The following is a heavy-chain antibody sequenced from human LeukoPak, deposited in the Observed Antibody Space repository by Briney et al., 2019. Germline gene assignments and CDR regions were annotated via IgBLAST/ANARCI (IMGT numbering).Heavy chain of an antibody. V-gene: IGHV1-58*02. D-gene: IGHD1-1*01. CDR2: IVVGSGDT. CDR1: DFAFTRSA. Sequence: SVKVSCKATDFAFTRSAIQWVRQARGQRLEWIGWIVVGSGDTNYAQKFQERVTITRDVSATTAYMELSSLGSEDTAVYFCATDRNTNAWSYYWGQGTLVTVSS. CDR3: ATDRNTNAWSYY. J-gene: IGHJ4*02.